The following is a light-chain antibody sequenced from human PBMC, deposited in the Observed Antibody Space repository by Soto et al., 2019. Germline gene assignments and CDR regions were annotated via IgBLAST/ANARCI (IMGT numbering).Light chain of an antibody. CDR3: QQYGSSVLT. CDR1: QSVSTNS. CDR2: GAS. Sequence: IVMTQSPATLSVSPWERATLSCRASQSVSTNSLAWYQQRPGQAPRPLIYGASSRATGTPDRFSGSGSGTDFTLIISRLEPEDFAVYYCQQYGSSVLTFGGGTKVDIK. J-gene: IGKJ4*01. V-gene: IGKV3-20*01.